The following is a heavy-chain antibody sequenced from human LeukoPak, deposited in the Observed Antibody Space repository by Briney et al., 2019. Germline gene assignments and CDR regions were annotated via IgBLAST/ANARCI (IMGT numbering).Heavy chain of an antibody. CDR1: GYSFTSYW. Sequence: GEPMKISCKGPGYSFTSYWIGWVRHMPRKGLEWMGIIHPGDSDTRYSPSFQGQVTISADKSISTAYLQCSSLKASDTAMYYCARLEYGSFDPWGQGTLVTVSS. V-gene: IGHV5-51*01. CDR3: ARLEYGSFDP. D-gene: IGHD4-17*01. CDR2: IHPGDSDT. J-gene: IGHJ5*02.